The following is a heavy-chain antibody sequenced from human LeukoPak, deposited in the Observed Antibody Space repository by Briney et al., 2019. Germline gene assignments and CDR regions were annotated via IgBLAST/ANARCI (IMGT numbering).Heavy chain of an antibody. Sequence: GGSLRLSCAASGFTFSSFGMHWVRQAPGKGLEWVAVLSYDGSNKYYADSVKGRFTISRDNSKNTLYLQMNSLRVEDTAVYYCAKDASTVTLHADYWGQGTLVTVSS. CDR1: GFTFSSFG. CDR3: AKDASTVTLHADY. D-gene: IGHD4-17*01. CDR2: LSYDGSNK. J-gene: IGHJ4*02. V-gene: IGHV3-30*18.